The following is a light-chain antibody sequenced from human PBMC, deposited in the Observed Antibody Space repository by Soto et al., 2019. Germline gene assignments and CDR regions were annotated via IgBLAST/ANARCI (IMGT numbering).Light chain of an antibody. Sequence: QAVVNQEASVSGSPGGTVTLTCGFRAGSVSTSHFASWCQQTPPQAPRTLIYSTNTRSSGVPDRFSGSIFGNKAALTITGAQADDESDYYCMPYMGGGIAVFGGGAQLIV. CDR1: AGSVSTSHF. CDR2: STN. V-gene: IGLV8-61*01. CDR3: MPYMGGGIAV. J-gene: IGLJ7*01.